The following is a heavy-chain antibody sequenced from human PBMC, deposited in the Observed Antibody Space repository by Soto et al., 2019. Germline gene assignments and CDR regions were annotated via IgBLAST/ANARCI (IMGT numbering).Heavy chain of an antibody. J-gene: IGHJ6*02. CDR1: GYSFTSSW. D-gene: IGHD2-2*01. CDR2: IYPCDSDT. Sequence: GESQTSSYTRPGYSFTSSWISPVPQLPGKGLEWMGIIYPCDSDTRYSPSFQGQVTISADKSISTAYLQWSSLKASDSAMYYCVRHDIVVGYGMDGWGQGTTVTVYS. V-gene: IGHV5-51*01. CDR3: VRHDIVVGYGMDG.